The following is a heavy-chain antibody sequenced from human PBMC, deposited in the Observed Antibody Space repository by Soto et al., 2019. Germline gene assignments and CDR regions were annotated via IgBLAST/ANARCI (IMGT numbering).Heavy chain of an antibody. CDR3: ARDFDVNTALDYWYFDL. CDR2: IYSSGRT. V-gene: IGHV4-4*07. J-gene: IGHJ2*01. CDR1: GGSTSGKY. Sequence: QVHLQESGPGVVKASETLSLTCSLSGGSTSGKYWSWIRQSAGKGLEWIGRIYSSGRTHYNPSLVSRVSMSVAQNSFSLRLTSVTAADTAIYYGARDFDVNTALDYWYFDLWGRGTQVSVSS. D-gene: IGHD3-9*01.